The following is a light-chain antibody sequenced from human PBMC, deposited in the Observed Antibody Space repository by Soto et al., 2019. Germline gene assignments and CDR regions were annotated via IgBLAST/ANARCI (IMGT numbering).Light chain of an antibody. CDR2: WAS. Sequence: DIVMTQSPDSLAVSLGERATINCKSSQSVLYSSNNKNYLAWYQQRPGQPPKLLIYWASTRESGVPDRFSGSGSGKDFTLPITSLKAEDVAVYYCQQYESTPPTFGQGPSWRSN. V-gene: IGKV4-1*01. CDR1: QSVLYSSNNKNY. CDR3: QQYESTPPT. J-gene: IGKJ2*01.